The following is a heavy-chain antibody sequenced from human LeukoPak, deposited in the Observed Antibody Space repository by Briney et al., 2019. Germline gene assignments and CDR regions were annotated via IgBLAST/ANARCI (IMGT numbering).Heavy chain of an antibody. V-gene: IGHV4-4*02. D-gene: IGHD3-22*01. Sequence: SETLSLTCTVSRVSISSPNWWTWVRQPPGKGLEWIGEIYHSGSTNHNPSLISRLTISVDKSRNQLSLKLSSVTAADTAVYYCARGKQYYYDSSGYYTSHYYYYGMDVWGQGTTVTVSS. CDR1: RVSISSPNW. CDR2: IYHSGST. J-gene: IGHJ6*02. CDR3: ARGKQYYYDSSGYYTSHYYYYGMDV.